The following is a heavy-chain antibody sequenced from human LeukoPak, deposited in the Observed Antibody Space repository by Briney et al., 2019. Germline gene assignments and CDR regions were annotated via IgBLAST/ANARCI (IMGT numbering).Heavy chain of an antibody. CDR3: ARWEGSRSFGKFDS. CDR1: GGSVSTDH. Sequence: PSETLSLTCSVFGGSVSTDHWNWIRQPPGKGLEWIGNIYYSGSTNYNPSLKSRVTISVDTSKNQFSLKLSSVTAADTAVYYCARWEGSRSFGKFDSWGQGTLVTASS. V-gene: IGHV4-59*02. D-gene: IGHD3-10*01. CDR2: IYYSGST. J-gene: IGHJ5*01.